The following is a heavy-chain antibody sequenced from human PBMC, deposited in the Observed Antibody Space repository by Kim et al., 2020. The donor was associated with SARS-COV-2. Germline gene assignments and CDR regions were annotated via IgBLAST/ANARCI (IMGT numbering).Heavy chain of an antibody. V-gene: IGHV4-4*02. J-gene: IGHJ4*02. D-gene: IGHD6-13*01. CDR1: GGSISSSNW. CDR3: AGVGTGYSRSWTVDY. Sequence: SETLSLTCAVSGGSISSSNWWSWVRQPPAKGLEWIGEIYHSGSTNYNPSLKSRVTISVDKSKNQFSLKLSSVTAAETAVYYCAGVGTGYSRSWTVDYWGQGTLVTVSS. CDR2: IYHSGST.